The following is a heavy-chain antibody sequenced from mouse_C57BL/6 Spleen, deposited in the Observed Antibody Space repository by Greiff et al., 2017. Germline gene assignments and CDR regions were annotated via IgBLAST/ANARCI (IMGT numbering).Heavy chain of an antibody. CDR3: ARSDGSSYYAMDY. J-gene: IGHJ4*01. V-gene: IGHV1-80*01. CDR2: IYPGDGDT. CDR1: GYAFSSYW. D-gene: IGHD1-1*01. Sequence: QVQLQQSGAELVKPGASVQISCKASGYAFSSYWMNWVKQRPGKGLEWIGQIYPGDGDTNYNGKFKGKATLTADKSSSTAYMQLSSLTSEDSAVYFCARSDGSSYYAMDYWGQGTSVTVSS.